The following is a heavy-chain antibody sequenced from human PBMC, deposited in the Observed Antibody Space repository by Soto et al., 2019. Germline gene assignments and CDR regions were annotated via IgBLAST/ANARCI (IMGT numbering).Heavy chain of an antibody. CDR1: GFTFSSYG. CDR2: ISYDGSNK. Sequence: QVQLVESGGGVVQPGRSLRLSCAASGFTFSSYGMHWVRQAPGKGLEWVAVISYDGSNKYYADSVKGRFTISRDNSKHTLYLPMNSLRAEDTAVYYCAKDPSTVNNYWGQGTLVTVSS. D-gene: IGHD2-2*01. V-gene: IGHV3-30*18. CDR3: AKDPSTVNNY. J-gene: IGHJ4*02.